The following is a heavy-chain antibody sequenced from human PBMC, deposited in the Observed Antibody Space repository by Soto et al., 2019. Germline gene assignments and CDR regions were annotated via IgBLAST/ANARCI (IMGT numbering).Heavy chain of an antibody. J-gene: IGHJ4*02. D-gene: IGHD1-7*01. Sequence: EVQLLESGGGLVQPGGSLRLSCKSSGSTFSNYAMTWVRQAPGKGLEWVSTISGSGSATYYADSVKGRFTISRDNSKDTLYLEMNSLRAEDTAVYYCAKDPRLELRGADSWGQGTVVTVSS. CDR1: GSTFSNYA. CDR2: ISGSGSAT. CDR3: AKDPRLELRGADS. V-gene: IGHV3-23*01.